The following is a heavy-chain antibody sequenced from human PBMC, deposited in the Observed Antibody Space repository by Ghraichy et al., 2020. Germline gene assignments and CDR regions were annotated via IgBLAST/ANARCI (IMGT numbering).Heavy chain of an antibody. CDR2: INPNSGGT. D-gene: IGHD3-3*01. J-gene: IGHJ4*02. CDR3: ARGRGYDFWSGYPYYFDY. V-gene: IGHV1-2*04. Sequence: ASVKVSCKASGYTFTGYYMHWVRQAPGQGLEWMGWINPNSGGTNYAQKFQGWVTMTRDTSISTAYMELSRLRSDDTAVYYCARGRGYDFWSGYPYYFDYWGQGTLVTVSS. CDR1: GYTFTGYY.